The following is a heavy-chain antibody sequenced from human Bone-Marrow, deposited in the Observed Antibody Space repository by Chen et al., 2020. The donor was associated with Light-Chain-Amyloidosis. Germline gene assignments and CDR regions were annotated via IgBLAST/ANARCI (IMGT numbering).Heavy chain of an antibody. CDR3: ARGLSGRIAKISGVIYRRGSRFDP. D-gene: IGHD5-18*01. Sequence: QVQLQQWGAGLLKPSETLSLTCAISGGTFSGNYWSLIRQSPGKGLEWIGEINRAGNTNYSPSLKNRVTISVDSSRNQFSLNVRSLTAADTAVYYCARGLSGRIAKISGVIYRRGSRFDPWGQGTLVTVSS. J-gene: IGHJ5*02. V-gene: IGHV4-34*02. CDR1: GGTFSGNY. CDR2: INRAGNT.